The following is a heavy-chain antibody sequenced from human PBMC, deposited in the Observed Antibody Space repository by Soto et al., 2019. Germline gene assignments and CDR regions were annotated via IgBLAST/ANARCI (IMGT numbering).Heavy chain of an antibody. CDR2: ITGSGTTT. CDR3: ARDLNWAFDH. CDR1: GFPFSSNS. Sequence: GGSLRLSCAASGFPFSSNSVNWVRQAPGKGLEWVSYITGSGTTTRYADSVKGRFTLSRDNAKNSLFLDMNSLTDEDTAVYYCARDLNWAFDHWGRGTLVTVSS. V-gene: IGHV3-48*02. D-gene: IGHD1-1*01. J-gene: IGHJ5*02.